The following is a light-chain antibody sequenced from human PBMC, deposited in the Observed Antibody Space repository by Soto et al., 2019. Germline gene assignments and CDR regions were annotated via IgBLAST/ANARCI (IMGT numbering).Light chain of an antibody. CDR2: GAS. V-gene: IGKV3-11*01. CDR1: RSVSGY. J-gene: IGKJ4*01. CDR3: QHRSDWPQIT. Sequence: EIVLTQSPATLSLSPGERATLSCRASRSVSGYLAWYQQKPGQAPRLLIYGASQRATGIPDRFSGSGSWTDYTLTISSLEPEDFAVYYCQHRSDWPQITFGGGTKVDI.